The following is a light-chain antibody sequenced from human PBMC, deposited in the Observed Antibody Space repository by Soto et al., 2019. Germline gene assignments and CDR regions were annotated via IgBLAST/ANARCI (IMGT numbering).Light chain of an antibody. V-gene: IGLV1-44*01. Sequence: QPVLTQPPSASGTPGQRVTISCSGSSSNIGSNTVNWYQQLPGTAPKLLIYSNNQRPSGVPDRFSGSKSGTSASLAISGLQSEDEDDYYGAAWDDSLNGDVFGTGTKLTVL. CDR3: AAWDDSLNGDV. CDR2: SNN. J-gene: IGLJ1*01. CDR1: SSNIGSNT.